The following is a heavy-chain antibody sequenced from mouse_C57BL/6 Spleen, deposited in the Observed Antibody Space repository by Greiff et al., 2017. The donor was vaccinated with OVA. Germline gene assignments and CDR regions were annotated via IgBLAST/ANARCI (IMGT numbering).Heavy chain of an antibody. J-gene: IGHJ4*01. V-gene: IGHV1-54*01. CDR1: GYAFTNYL. CDR2: INPGSGGT. Sequence: VQLQQSGAELVRPGTSVKVSCKASGYAFTNYLIEWVKQRPGQGLEWIGVINPGSGGTNYNEKFKGKATLTADKSSSTAYMQLSSLTSEDSAVYFCAREGNYAMDDWGQGTSVTVSS. CDR3: AREGNYAMDD.